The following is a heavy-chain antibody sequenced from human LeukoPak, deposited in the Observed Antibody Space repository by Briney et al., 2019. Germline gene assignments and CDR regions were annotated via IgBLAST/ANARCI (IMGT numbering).Heavy chain of an antibody. J-gene: IGHJ6*03. CDR2: ISAYNGNT. CDR3: ARGGPAAYYYYYYMDV. CDR1: GYTFPSYG. D-gene: IGHD2-2*01. Sequence: EASVKVSCKASGYTFPSYGISWVRQAPGQGLEWMGWISAYNGNTNYAQKLQGRVTMTTDTSTSTAYMELRSLRSDDTAVYYCARGGPAAYYYYYYMDVWGKGTTVTVSS. V-gene: IGHV1-18*01.